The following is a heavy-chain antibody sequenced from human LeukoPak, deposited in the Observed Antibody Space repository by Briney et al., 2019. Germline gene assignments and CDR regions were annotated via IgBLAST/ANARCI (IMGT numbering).Heavy chain of an antibody. Sequence: GGSLRLSCAASGFSFSSYSMNWVRQAPGKGLEWVSSISSSSSYINYADSVRGRFTISRDNAKNSLYLQMNSLRAEDTAVYYCARDLSDYYYGSGSRSPYWGQGTLVTVSS. D-gene: IGHD3-10*01. CDR3: ARDLSDYYYGSGSRSPY. CDR2: ISSSSSYI. V-gene: IGHV3-21*01. J-gene: IGHJ4*02. CDR1: GFSFSSYS.